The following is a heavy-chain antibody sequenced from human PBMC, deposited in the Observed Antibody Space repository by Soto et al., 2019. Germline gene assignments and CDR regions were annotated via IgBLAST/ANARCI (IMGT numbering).Heavy chain of an antibody. CDR3: ARDRGGSARDGFDL. V-gene: IGHV1-46*01. J-gene: IGHJ3*01. D-gene: IGHD1-26*01. CDR2: ISPSGGST. Sequence: SVKVSCKASGYFFTKYNIHWVRQARGQGPEWMGLISPSGGSTTYAPKFQGRVNMARDTSSNTVYMELSSLRSEDTAVYFCARDRGGSARDGFDLWG. CDR1: GYFFTKYN.